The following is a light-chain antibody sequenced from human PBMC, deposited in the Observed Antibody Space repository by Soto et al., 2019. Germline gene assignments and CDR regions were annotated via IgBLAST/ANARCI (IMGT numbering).Light chain of an antibody. Sequence: QSVLSQPASVSGSPGQSITISCTGTSCDIGSFNYVSWYQHLPGKAPKRMIYEVSHRPSGISNRFSGSKSGHTAFLTISGLQAEDEADYYCSSYTSITTFYVFGTGTKVTVL. CDR1: SCDIGSFNY. J-gene: IGLJ1*01. CDR3: SSYTSITTFYV. CDR2: EVS. V-gene: IGLV2-14*01.